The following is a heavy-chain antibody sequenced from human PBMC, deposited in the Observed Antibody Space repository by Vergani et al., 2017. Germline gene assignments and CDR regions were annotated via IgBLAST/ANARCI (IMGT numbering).Heavy chain of an antibody. CDR1: GFTFNHYA. V-gene: IGHV3-23*01. D-gene: IGHD3-3*01. CDR3: AKEGVEKDAFDI. Sequence: EVQLLESGGDLVQPGGSLRLSCAASGFTFNHYAMNWVRQAPGKGLEWVSGISGSGGSTYYAGSVKGRFTISRDSSKNTLYLQMNSLRAEDTALYYCAKEGVEKDAFDIWGQGTMVTVSS. J-gene: IGHJ3*02. CDR2: ISGSGGST.